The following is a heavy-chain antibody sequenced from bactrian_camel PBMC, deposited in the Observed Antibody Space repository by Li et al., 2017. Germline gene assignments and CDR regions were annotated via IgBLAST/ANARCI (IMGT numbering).Heavy chain of an antibody. J-gene: IGHJ4*01. CDR3: ATISDYTYYSLDY. Sequence: DVQLVESGGDLVQPGGSLRLSCAASGFIFDIYSMAWVRQAPGKGLEWVSMIHSGSRVTNYADSVKGRFTISRDNAKNTVYLQMNSLASEGTALYYCATISDYTYYSLDYWGQGTQVTVS. CDR1: GFIFDIYS. D-gene: IGHD4*01. V-gene: IGHV3S36*01. CDR2: IHSGSRVT.